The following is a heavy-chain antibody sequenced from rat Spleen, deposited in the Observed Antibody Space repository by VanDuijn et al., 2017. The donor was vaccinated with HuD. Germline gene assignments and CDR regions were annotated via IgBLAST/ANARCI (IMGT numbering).Heavy chain of an antibody. D-gene: IGHD5-1*01. CDR1: GFTFSKYG. Sequence: EVQLVESGGGLVQPGRSLKLSCAVSGFTFSKYGMHWIRQAPTKGLEWVASISVSGGSSYYRDSVKGRFTLSRDNAKSTLYLQMNSLRSEDTATYYCATEGMLGFFDFWGQGVMVTVSS. V-gene: IGHV5-19*01. CDR3: ATEGMLGFFDF. CDR2: ISVSGGSS. J-gene: IGHJ2*01.